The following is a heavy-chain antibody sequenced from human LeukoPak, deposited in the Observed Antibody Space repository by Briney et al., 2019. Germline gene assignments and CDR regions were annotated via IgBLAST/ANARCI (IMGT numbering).Heavy chain of an antibody. CDR1: GGSFSGYC. J-gene: IGHJ4*02. V-gene: IGHV4-34*01. Sequence: SETLSLTCAVYGGSFSGYCWSWIRQPPGKGLEWIGEINHSGSTSYNPSLKSRVTISVDTSKNQFSLKLSSVTAADTAVYYCARGLDIAVVPAAAAFDYWGQGTLVTVSS. CDR3: ARGLDIAVVPAAAAFDY. D-gene: IGHD2-2*01. CDR2: INHSGST.